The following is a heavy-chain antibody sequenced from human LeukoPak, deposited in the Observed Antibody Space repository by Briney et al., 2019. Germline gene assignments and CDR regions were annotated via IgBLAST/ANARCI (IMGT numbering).Heavy chain of an antibody. Sequence: GGSLRLPCAASGFTFSSYAMHWVRQAPGKGLEWVAVISYDGSNKYYADSVKGRFTISRDNSKNTLYLQMNSLRAEDTAVYYCARSLYDFWSGYLDYWGQGTLVTVSS. CDR2: ISYDGSNK. V-gene: IGHV3-30-3*01. D-gene: IGHD3-3*01. CDR1: GFTFSSYA. CDR3: ARSLYDFWSGYLDY. J-gene: IGHJ4*02.